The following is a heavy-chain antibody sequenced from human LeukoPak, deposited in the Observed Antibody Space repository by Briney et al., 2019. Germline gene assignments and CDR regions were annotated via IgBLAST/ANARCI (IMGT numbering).Heavy chain of an antibody. Sequence: SETLSLTCTVSGGSISSYYWSWIRQPPGKGLEWIGYIYYSGSTNYNPSLKSRVTISVDTSKNQFSLKLSSVTAADTAVYYCARHSYYYGSGSYYPIDAFDIWGQGTMVTVSS. J-gene: IGHJ3*02. CDR2: IYYSGST. D-gene: IGHD3-10*01. CDR1: GGSISSYY. V-gene: IGHV4-59*08. CDR3: ARHSYYYGSGSYYPIDAFDI.